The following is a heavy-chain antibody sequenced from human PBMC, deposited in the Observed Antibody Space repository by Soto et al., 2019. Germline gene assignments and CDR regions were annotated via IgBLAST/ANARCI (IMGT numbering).Heavy chain of an antibody. J-gene: IGHJ6*02. Sequence: GASVKVSCKASGYTFTSYGISWVRQAPGQGLEWMGWISAYNGNTNYAQKLQGRVTMTTDTSTSTAYMELRSLRSDDTAVYYCARDSPVKRYYGILTGYRYYYYYGMDVWGQGTTVTVSS. CDR3: ARDSPVKRYYGILTGYRYYYYYGMDV. V-gene: IGHV1-18*04. CDR1: GYTFTSYG. D-gene: IGHD3-9*01. CDR2: ISAYNGNT.